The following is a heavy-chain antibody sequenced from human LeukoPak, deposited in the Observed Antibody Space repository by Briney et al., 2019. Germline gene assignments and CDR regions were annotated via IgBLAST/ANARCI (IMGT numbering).Heavy chain of an antibody. CDR1: GFSFSSFW. CDR3: AREQCSGNSCYYY. D-gene: IGHD2-15*01. V-gene: IGHV3-7*01. J-gene: IGHJ4*02. Sequence: GGSLRLSCAASGFSFSSFWMSWVRQAPGKGLAWVANINQDGSEKNYVDSVKGRFTISRDGAKNSLYLQMNSLRAEDAAVYYCAREQCSGNSCYYYWGQGTLVTVSS. CDR2: INQDGSEK.